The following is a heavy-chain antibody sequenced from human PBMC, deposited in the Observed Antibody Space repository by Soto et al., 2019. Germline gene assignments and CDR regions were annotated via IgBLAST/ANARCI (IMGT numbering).Heavy chain of an antibody. Sequence: GGSLRLSCAVSGFTSRNYDLTWVRQAPGTGLEWVSTISGRGVRTVYADAVKGRLTITRDTSKNTLYSEMTSLRGEDTAKYNCAKGVWDCGGGNCDVSYNGMDVWGRGTTVTVSS. CDR3: AKGVWDCGGGNCDVSYNGMDV. D-gene: IGHD2-21*01. CDR1: GFTSRNYD. V-gene: IGHV3-23*01. CDR2: ISGRGVRT. J-gene: IGHJ6*02.